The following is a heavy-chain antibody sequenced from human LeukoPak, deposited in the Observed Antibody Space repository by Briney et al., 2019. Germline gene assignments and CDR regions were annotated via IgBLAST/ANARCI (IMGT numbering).Heavy chain of an antibody. Sequence: GGSLRLSCAVSGFTFSNHWMKWVRQAPGQGLEWVASINQDGSDKYYVESVRGRFTISRDNTKNSLYLQMNSLRGEDTAVYYCATDYAGWGQGTLVTVSS. CDR3: ATDYAG. V-gene: IGHV3-7*01. CDR2: INQDGSDK. CDR1: GFTFSNHW. J-gene: IGHJ4*02. D-gene: IGHD4-23*01.